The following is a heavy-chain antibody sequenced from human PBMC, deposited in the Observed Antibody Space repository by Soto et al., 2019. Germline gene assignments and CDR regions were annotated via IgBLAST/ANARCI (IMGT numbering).Heavy chain of an antibody. Sequence: EVQLVESGGGLVQPGGSLRLSCAASGFTFSSYEMNWVRQAPGKGLEWVSAISGSGGSTYYADSVKGRFTISRDNSKNTLYLQMNSLRAEDTAVYYCAKVGYSSSWYYNYWGQGTLVTVSS. CDR1: GFTFSSYE. CDR2: ISGSGGST. J-gene: IGHJ4*02. CDR3: AKVGYSSSWYYNY. D-gene: IGHD6-13*01. V-gene: IGHV3-23*04.